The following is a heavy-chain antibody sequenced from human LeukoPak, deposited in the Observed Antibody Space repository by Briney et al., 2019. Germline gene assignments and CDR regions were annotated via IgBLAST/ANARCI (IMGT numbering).Heavy chain of an antibody. Sequence: SLRLSCAASGFTFYDYAMQWVRQAPGKGLGWVSGISWDGGKMHYADSVKGRFTISRDKAKSSLYLQMNSLRAEDTALDYCAKDLGTGTSQYFYYGMDVWGQGTTVTIAS. J-gene: IGHJ6*02. D-gene: IGHD3-16*01. CDR3: AKDLGTGTSQYFYYGMDV. CDR2: ISWDGGKM. V-gene: IGHV3-9*01. CDR1: GFTFYDYA.